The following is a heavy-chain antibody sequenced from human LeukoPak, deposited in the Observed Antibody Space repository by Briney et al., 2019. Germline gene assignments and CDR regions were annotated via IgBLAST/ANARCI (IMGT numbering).Heavy chain of an antibody. CDR1: GYTFTGYY. Sequence: GASVKVSCKASGYTFTGYYMHWVRQAPGQGLEWMGWINPSSGGTNYAQKFQGWVTMTRDTSISTAYMELSRLRSDDTAVYYCARGSLPAAMEPDLTYWGQGTLVTVSS. D-gene: IGHD2-2*01. V-gene: IGHV1-2*04. J-gene: IGHJ4*02. CDR3: ARGSLPAAMEPDLTY. CDR2: INPSSGGT.